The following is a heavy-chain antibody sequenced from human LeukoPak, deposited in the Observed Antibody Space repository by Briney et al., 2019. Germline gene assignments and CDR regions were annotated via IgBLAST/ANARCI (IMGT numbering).Heavy chain of an antibody. CDR1: GLTFRNYW. D-gene: IGHD1-1*01. V-gene: IGHV3-74*01. J-gene: IGHJ4*02. Sequence: GGSLRLSCAASGLTFRNYWMHWVRQAPGKGLVWVSRISRDGATTHYAGSVKGRFTISRDNAKNMVYLQMDSLSAEDTAVYYCVRLLDIDYWGQGTLVTVSS. CDR3: VRLLDIDY. CDR2: ISRDGATT.